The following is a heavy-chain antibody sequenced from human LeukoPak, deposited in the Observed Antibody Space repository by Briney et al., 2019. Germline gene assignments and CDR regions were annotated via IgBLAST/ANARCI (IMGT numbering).Heavy chain of an antibody. J-gene: IGHJ4*02. CDR3: ARWTYYYDSSGYYYPLHFDY. Sequence: SVKVSCKASGGTFSTYAIIWVRQAPGQGLEWMGGIIPIFGTSNYAQKFQDRVTITTDESTSTSYMELSSLRSEDTAVYYCARWTYYYDSSGYYYPLHFDYWGQGTLVTVSS. CDR2: IIPIFGTS. D-gene: IGHD3-22*01. V-gene: IGHV1-69*05. CDR1: GGTFSTYA.